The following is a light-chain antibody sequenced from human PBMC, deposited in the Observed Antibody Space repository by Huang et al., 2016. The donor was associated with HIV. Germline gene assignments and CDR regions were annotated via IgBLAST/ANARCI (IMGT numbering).Light chain of an antibody. CDR2: EAS. J-gene: IGKJ1*01. CDR3: QQYNNWPPWT. Sequence: EVVMTPSPVTLAVSPGEGATLPCRTSQSVNNKLAWFPHKPGQAPRRPIDEASIRATGIPDRCSGSGSGTEFTLTISSLQSEDFAVYYCQQYNNWPPWTFGQGTKVEIK. CDR1: QSVNNK. V-gene: IGKV3-15*01.